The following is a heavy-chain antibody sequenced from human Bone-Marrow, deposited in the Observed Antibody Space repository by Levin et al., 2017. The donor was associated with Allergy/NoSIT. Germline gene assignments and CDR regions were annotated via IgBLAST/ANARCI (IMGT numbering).Heavy chain of an antibody. Sequence: GGSLRLSCATSGFTFGSSVMSWVRQAPGKGLEWVSSIRGSGGSTHYTDSVKGRFTISRDNSKNTLFLQMNSLRAEDTAVYYCAKVAPGYGTGWYGGDQNWGQGTLVTVSS. D-gene: IGHD6-19*01. J-gene: IGHJ1*01. CDR2: IRGSGGST. CDR3: AKVAPGYGTGWYGGDQN. CDR1: GFTFGSSV. V-gene: IGHV3-23*01.